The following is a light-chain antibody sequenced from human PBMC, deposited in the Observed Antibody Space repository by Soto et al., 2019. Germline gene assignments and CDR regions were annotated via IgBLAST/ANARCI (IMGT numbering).Light chain of an antibody. CDR2: GAS. V-gene: IGKV3-15*01. CDR1: QSVGSN. J-gene: IGKJ1*01. CDR3: QHYSNWPPWA. Sequence: EIVMTQSPGTLSVSPGERATLSCRDSQSVGSNLAWYQQKAGQAPRLLIYGASTRATGIPVRFTGGGSGTEFTLTISSRHSEDFAVYYPQHYSNWPPWAFVRGTKVDIK.